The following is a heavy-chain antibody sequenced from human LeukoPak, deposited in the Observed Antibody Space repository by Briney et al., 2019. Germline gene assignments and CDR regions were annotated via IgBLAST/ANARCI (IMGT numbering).Heavy chain of an antibody. V-gene: IGHV1-18*01. J-gene: IGHJ4*02. Sequence: ASVKVSCKACGYTFTRYGISWVRQAPGQGLEWMGWISAYNGNTNYAQKLQGRVTMTSDTSTGTAYMELRSLRSDDTAVYYCARELPYSYGPRYFDYWGQGTLVTVSS. CDR3: ARELPYSYGPRYFDY. CDR2: ISAYNGNT. CDR1: GYTFTRYG. D-gene: IGHD5-18*01.